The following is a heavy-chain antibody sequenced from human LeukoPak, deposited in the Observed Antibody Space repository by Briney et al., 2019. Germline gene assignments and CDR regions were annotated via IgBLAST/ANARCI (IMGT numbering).Heavy chain of an antibody. CDR2: IDPSDSYT. CDR1: GYSFTSYW. D-gene: IGHD3-22*01. V-gene: IGHV5-10-1*01. Sequence: GESLKISCKGSGYSFTSYWISWVRQMPGKGLEWMGRIDPSDSYTNYSPSFQGHVTISADKSISTAYLQWSSLKASDTAMYYCARHSPYHYDSSGYYSYWYFDLWGRGTLVTVSS. CDR3: ARHSPYHYDSSGYYSYWYFDL. J-gene: IGHJ2*01.